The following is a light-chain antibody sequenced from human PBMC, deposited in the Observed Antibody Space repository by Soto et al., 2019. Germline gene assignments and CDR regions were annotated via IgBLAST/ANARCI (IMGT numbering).Light chain of an antibody. CDR1: QSISSW. J-gene: IGKJ2*01. Sequence: DIQMTQSPSTLSASVGDRVTITCRASQSISSWLAWYQQKPGKAHNLLIYDASSLASGVPSRFIGSGAGTEVTLTISRLQPYDFASYCCQQYNSYPYSFGQGCKLEIK. V-gene: IGKV1-5*01. CDR2: DAS. CDR3: QQYNSYPYS.